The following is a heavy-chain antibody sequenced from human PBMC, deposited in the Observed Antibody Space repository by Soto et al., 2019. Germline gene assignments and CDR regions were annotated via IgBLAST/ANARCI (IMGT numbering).Heavy chain of an antibody. CDR2: INHSGST. CDR1: GGSFSGYY. J-gene: IGHJ5*02. D-gene: IGHD3-22*01. Sequence: TSETLSLTCAVYGGSFSGYYWSWIRQPPGKGLEWIGEINHSGSTNYNPSLKSRVTISVDTSKNQFSLKLSSVTAADTAVYYCARGPITTTPRFDPWGQGTLVTVS. V-gene: IGHV4-34*01. CDR3: ARGPITTTPRFDP.